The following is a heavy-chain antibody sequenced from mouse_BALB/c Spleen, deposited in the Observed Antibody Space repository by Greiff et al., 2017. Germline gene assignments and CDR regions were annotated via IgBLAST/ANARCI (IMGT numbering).Heavy chain of an antibody. CDR2: ISTYYGDA. CDR1: GYTFTDYA. D-gene: IGHD1-2*01. V-gene: IGHV1-67*01. CDR3: ARKAFTTATGGAMDY. Sequence: VQLQQSGPELVKTGASVKISCKGSGYTFTDYAMHWVKQSHAKSLEWIGVISTYYGDASYNQKFKGKATMTVDKSSSTAYMELARLTSEDSAIYYCARKAFTTATGGAMDYWGQGTSVTVSS. J-gene: IGHJ4*01.